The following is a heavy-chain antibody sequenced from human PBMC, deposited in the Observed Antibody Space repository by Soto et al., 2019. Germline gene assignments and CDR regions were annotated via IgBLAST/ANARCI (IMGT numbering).Heavy chain of an antibody. CDR3: ARLSGSGSHYYYYYMDV. D-gene: IGHD3-10*01. J-gene: IGHJ6*03. Sequence: GESLKISCKGSGYSFTSYWIAWVRQMPGKGLEWMGIIYPGDSDTRYSPSFQGQVTISADKSISTAYLRWSSLKASDTAMYYCARLSGSGSHYYYYYMDVWGKGTTVTVSS. V-gene: IGHV5-51*01. CDR1: GYSFTSYW. CDR2: IYPGDSDT.